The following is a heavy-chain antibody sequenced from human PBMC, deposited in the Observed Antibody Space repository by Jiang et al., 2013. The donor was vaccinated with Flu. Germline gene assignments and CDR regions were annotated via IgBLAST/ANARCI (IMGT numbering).Heavy chain of an antibody. CDR3: ARGRDIVATIPPFEY. J-gene: IGHJ4*02. D-gene: IGHD5-12*01. CDR1: GYTFTGYY. V-gene: IGHV1-2*02. CDR2: INPNSGGT. Sequence: SGAEVKKPGASVKVSCKASGYTFTGYYMHWVRQAPGQGLEWMGWINPNSGGTNYAQKFQGRVTMTRDTSISTAYMELSRLRSDDTAVYYCARGRDIVATIPPFEYWGQGTLVTVSS.